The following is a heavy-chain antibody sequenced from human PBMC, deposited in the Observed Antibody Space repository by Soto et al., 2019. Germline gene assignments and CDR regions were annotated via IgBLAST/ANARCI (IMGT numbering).Heavy chain of an antibody. Sequence: AGSLRLSCAASGFIFTSYGMHWVRQAPGKGLEWMALILHDGSAEYYADSVKGRFTISRDNSKNTLYLQMNSLTAEDTAVYYCARSRDGYSFYFYYGMDGWGQGTTVTV. CDR3: ARSRDGYSFYFYYGMDG. CDR1: GFIFTSYG. V-gene: IGHV3-30*03. CDR2: ILHDGSAE. J-gene: IGHJ6*02. D-gene: IGHD4-4*01.